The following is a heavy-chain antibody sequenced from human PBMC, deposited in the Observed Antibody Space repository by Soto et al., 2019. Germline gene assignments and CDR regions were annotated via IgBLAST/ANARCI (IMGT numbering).Heavy chain of an antibody. CDR1: GVSFSGYY. J-gene: IGHJ3*02. CDR3: ARVKCSGGSCYSGRAFDI. V-gene: IGHV4-34*01. D-gene: IGHD2-15*01. CDR2: INHSGST. Sequence: SETLSLTCAVYGVSFSGYYWSWIRQPPGKGLEWIGEINHSGSTNYNPSLKSRVTISVDTSKNQFSLKLSSVTAADTAVYYCARVKCSGGSCYSGRAFDIWGQGTMVTVSS.